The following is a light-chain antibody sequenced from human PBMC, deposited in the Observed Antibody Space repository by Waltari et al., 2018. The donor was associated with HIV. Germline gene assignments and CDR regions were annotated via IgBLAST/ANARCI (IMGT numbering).Light chain of an antibody. CDR2: RNN. Sequence: QSVLTQPPSASGTPARRVTIPLSGSSSNIGSNYVYWYEKLPGTAPKLLLYRNNQRPSGVPDRFSGSKSGTSASLAISGLRSEDEADYYCAAWGNSLSLLFGGGTKLTVL. CDR3: AAWGNSLSLL. J-gene: IGLJ2*01. V-gene: IGLV1-47*01. CDR1: SSNIGSNY.